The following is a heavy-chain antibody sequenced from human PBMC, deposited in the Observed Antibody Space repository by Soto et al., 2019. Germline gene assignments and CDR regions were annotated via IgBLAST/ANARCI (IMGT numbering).Heavy chain of an antibody. Sequence: QVQLQESGPGLVKPSQTLSLTCTVSGGSISSGDYYWSWIRQPPGKGLEWIGYIYYSGSTYYNPSLKSRVTISVDTYKNQFSLKLSSVTAADTAVYYCARRVQLWPWYFDLWGRGTLFTVSS. V-gene: IGHV4-30-4*01. CDR2: IYYSGST. J-gene: IGHJ2*01. CDR3: ARRVQLWPWYFDL. CDR1: GGSISSGDYY. D-gene: IGHD5-18*01.